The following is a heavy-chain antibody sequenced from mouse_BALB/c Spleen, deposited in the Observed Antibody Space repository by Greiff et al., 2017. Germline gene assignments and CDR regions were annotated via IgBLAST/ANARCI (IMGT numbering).Heavy chain of an antibody. J-gene: IGHJ1*01. D-gene: IGHD2-1*01. Sequence: EVKLVESGPDLVKPGASVKISCKASGYSFTGYYMHWVKQSHGKSLEWIGRVNPNNGGTSYNQKFKGKAILTVDKSSSTAYMELRSLTSEDSAVYYCAFYYGNPEWYFDVWGAGTTVTVSS. CDR3: AFYYGNPEWYFDV. CDR2: VNPNNGGT. V-gene: IGHV1-26*01. CDR1: GYSFTGYY.